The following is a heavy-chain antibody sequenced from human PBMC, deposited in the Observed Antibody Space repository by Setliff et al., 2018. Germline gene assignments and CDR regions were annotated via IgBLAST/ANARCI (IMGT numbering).Heavy chain of an antibody. CDR2: IDWDGDK. Sequence: SGPTLVNPTQTLTLTCTFSGFSLTTSGTCATWIRQPPGKALEWLARIDWDGDKYYNTSLRTRLTLSKDTSKNQVFLTMTNTDPVDTATYYCARSRYELPHYYFDYWGQGILVTVSS. CDR3: ARSRYELPHYYFDY. D-gene: IGHD1-7*01. V-gene: IGHV2-70*11. CDR1: GFSLTTSGTC. J-gene: IGHJ4*02.